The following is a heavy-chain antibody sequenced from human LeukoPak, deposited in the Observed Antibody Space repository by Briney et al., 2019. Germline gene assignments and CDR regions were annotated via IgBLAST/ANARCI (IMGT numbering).Heavy chain of an antibody. V-gene: IGHV1-8*01. D-gene: IGHD6-13*01. CDR1: GYTFTSYD. Sequence: ASVKVSCKASGYTFTSYDINWVRQATGQGLEWMGWMNPNSGNTDYAQKSQGRVTMTRDTSISAAYMELSRLRSDDTAVYYCARGDGIAAETFRNKYYFDYWGQGTLVTVSS. CDR3: ARGDGIAAETFRNKYYFDY. CDR2: MNPNSGNT. J-gene: IGHJ4*02.